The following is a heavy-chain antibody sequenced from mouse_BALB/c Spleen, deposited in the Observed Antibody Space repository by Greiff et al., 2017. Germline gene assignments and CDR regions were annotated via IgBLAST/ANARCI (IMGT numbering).Heavy chain of an antibody. D-gene: IGHD2-14*01. CDR3: ARSRGSYRYDVAY. V-gene: IGHV5-17*02. Sequence: EVKLEESGGGLVQPGGSRKLSCAASGFTFSSFGMHWVRQAPEKGLEWVAYISSGSSTIYYADTVKGRFTISRDNPKNTLFLQMTSLRSEDTAMYYCARSRGSYRYDVAYWGQGTLVTVSA. CDR1: GFTFSSFG. CDR2: ISSGSSTI. J-gene: IGHJ3*01.